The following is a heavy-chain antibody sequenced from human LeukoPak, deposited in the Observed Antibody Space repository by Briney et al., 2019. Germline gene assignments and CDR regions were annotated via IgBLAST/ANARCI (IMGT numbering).Heavy chain of an antibody. D-gene: IGHD3-10*01. CDR1: GFTFSSYG. CDR2: ISYDGSNK. CDR3: AQGSHFDY. J-gene: IGHJ4*02. V-gene: IGHV3-30*18. Sequence: GRSLRLSCAASGFTFSSYGMHWVRQAPGKGLEWVAVISYDGSNKYYADSVKGRFTISRDNSKNTLYLQMNSLRAEDTAVYYCAQGSHFDYWGQGTLVTVSS.